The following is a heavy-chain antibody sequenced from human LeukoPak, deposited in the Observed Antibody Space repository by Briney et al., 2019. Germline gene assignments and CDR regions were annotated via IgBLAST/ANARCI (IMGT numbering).Heavy chain of an antibody. J-gene: IGHJ4*02. CDR3: VRAGKYRFDY. Sequence: SETLSLTCAVYGGSFSGYYWSWIRQPPGKGLEWIGEINHSGSTNYNPSLKSRVTISVDTSKNQFSLKLSSVTAADTAVYYCVRAGKYRFDYWGQGTLVTVSS. V-gene: IGHV4-34*01. CDR1: GGSFSGYY. CDR2: INHSGST. D-gene: IGHD2-2*02.